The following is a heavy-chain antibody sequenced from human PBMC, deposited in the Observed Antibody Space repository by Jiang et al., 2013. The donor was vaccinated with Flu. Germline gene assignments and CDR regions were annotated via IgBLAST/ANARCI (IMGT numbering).Heavy chain of an antibody. Sequence: VQLVESGAEVKKPGESLNISCKGSGYIFTNYWIGWVRQMPGKGLEWMGIIYPAVSDPTYSPSFQGQVTISADKSTSTAYLQLISLEASDTAMYYCAEGGRWTYGGRGLRTVVDVVGPRGPR. D-gene: IGHD4-23*01. CDR3: AEGGRWTYGGRGLRTVVDV. CDR1: GYIFTNYW. J-gene: IGHJ6*02. V-gene: IGHV5-51*03. CDR2: IYPAVSDP.